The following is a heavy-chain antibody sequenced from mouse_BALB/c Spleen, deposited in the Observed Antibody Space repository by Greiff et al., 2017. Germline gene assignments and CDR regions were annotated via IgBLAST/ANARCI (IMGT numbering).Heavy chain of an antibody. J-gene: IGHJ3*01. CDR3: ARDPPYGNYVFAY. Sequence: QVQLQQSGPGLVAPSQSLSITCTVSGFSLTSYGVHWVRQPPGKGLEWLGVIWAGGSTHYNSALMSRLSISKDNSKSQVFLKMNSLQTDDTAMYYCARDPPYGNYVFAYWGQGTLVTVSA. D-gene: IGHD2-1*01. CDR1: GFSLTSYG. CDR2: IWAGGST. V-gene: IGHV2-9*02.